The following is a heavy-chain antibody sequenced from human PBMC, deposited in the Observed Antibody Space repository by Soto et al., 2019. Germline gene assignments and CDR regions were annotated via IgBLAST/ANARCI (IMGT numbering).Heavy chain of an antibody. Sequence: QLQLQQSGPGLVKPSQTLSLTCAISGDRVSSNSAAWNWIRQSPSRGLEWLGRTYYNSKWYIDYAVSVKSRMTINADTSKNHFSLNLNSVTPEDTALYYCAGNYYGSGSYYASFEYCGQGTLVTVSS. CDR3: AGNYYGSGSYYASFEY. J-gene: IGHJ4*02. D-gene: IGHD3-10*01. CDR2: TYYNSKWYI. V-gene: IGHV6-1*01. CDR1: GDRVSSNSAA.